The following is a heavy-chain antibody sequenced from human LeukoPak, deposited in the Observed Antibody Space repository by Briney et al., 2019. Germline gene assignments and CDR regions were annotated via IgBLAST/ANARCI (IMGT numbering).Heavy chain of an antibody. J-gene: IGHJ5*02. CDR2: ISSSGSTR. D-gene: IGHD1-26*01. CDR1: GFTFSDYY. CDR3: ARAPRFRLVGVPKGPFDP. V-gene: IGHV3-11*01. Sequence: GGSLRLSCGASGFTFSDYYMSWIRQAPGKGLEWVSHISSSGSTRYYADSVKGRFTISRDNAKNSLYLQMNSLRAEDTAVYYCARAPRFRLVGVPKGPFDPWGQGTLVTVSS.